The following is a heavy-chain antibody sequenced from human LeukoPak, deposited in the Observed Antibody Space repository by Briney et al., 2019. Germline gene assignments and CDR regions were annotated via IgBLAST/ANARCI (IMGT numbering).Heavy chain of an antibody. CDR3: AKVGSSSPRGYFDY. CDR1: GFTFSSYA. Sequence: GGSLRLSCAASGFTFSSYAMSWVRQAPGKGLEWVAAISGSGGSTYYADSVKGRFTISRDNSKNTLYLQMNSLRAEDTAVYYCAKVGSSSPRGYFDYWGQGTLVTVSS. V-gene: IGHV3-23*01. CDR2: ISGSGGST. D-gene: IGHD6-13*01. J-gene: IGHJ4*02.